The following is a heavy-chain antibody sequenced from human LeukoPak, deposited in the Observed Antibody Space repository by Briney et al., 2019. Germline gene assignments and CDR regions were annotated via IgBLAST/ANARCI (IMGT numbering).Heavy chain of an antibody. V-gene: IGHV1-69*06. J-gene: IGHJ3*02. D-gene: IGHD2-15*01. CDR2: IIPIFGTA. CDR1: GGTFSSYA. Sequence: ASVKVSCKAPGGTFSSYAISWVRQAPGQGLEWMGGIIPIFGTANYAQKFQGRVTITADKSTSTAYMELSSLRSEDTAVYYCARDRISGISPAFDIWGQGTMVTVSS. CDR3: ARDRISGISPAFDI.